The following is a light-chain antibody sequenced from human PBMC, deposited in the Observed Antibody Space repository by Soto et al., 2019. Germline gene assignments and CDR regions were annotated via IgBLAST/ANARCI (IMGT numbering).Light chain of an antibody. J-gene: IGLJ2*01. CDR3: QTWDTGARVV. V-gene: IGLV4-69*01. Sequence: QAVVTQSPSASPSLGASVKLTCTLSSGHSSYAIAWHQQQPEKGPRYLMKLSSDGSHSKGDGIPDRFSGSSSGAERYLTISSLQSEDEADYYCQTWDTGARVVFGGGTQLTVL. CDR2: LSSDGSH. CDR1: SGHSSYA.